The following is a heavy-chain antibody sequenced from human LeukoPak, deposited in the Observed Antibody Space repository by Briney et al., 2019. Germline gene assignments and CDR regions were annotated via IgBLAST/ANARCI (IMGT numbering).Heavy chain of an antibody. CDR3: ALAVVTATTLRYFDL. D-gene: IGHD2-21*02. CDR2: IIPIFGIA. Sequence: SVKVSCKASGGTFSSYAISWVRQAPGQGLERMGRIIPIFGIANYAQKFQGRVTITADKSTSTAYMELSSLRSEDTAVYYCALAVVTATTLRYFDLWGRGTLVTVSP. J-gene: IGHJ2*01. CDR1: GGTFSSYA. V-gene: IGHV1-69*04.